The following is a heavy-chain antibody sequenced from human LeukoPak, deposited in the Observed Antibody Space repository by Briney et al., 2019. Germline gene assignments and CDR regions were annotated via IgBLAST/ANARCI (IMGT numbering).Heavy chain of an antibody. Sequence: PGGSLRLSCAASGFTFSSYAMSWVRQAPGKGLEWVSSISSSSSYIYYADSVKGRFTISRDNAKNSLYLQMNSLRAEDTAVYYCARVDSSGWSSPYFDYWGQGTLVTVSS. CDR3: ARVDSSGWSSPYFDY. V-gene: IGHV3-21*01. D-gene: IGHD6-19*01. CDR2: ISSSSSYI. CDR1: GFTFSSYA. J-gene: IGHJ4*02.